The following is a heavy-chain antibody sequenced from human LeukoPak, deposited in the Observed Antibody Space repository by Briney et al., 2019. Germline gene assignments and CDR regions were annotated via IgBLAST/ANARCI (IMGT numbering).Heavy chain of an antibody. D-gene: IGHD3-10*01. Sequence: ASVKVSCKASGYTFTGYYMHWVRQAPGQGLEWMGWINPNSGGTNYAQKFQGRVTMTRDTSISTAYMELSRLRSDDTAVHYCATQTFGELLLDYWGQGTLVTVSS. J-gene: IGHJ4*02. CDR2: INPNSGGT. V-gene: IGHV1-2*02. CDR3: ATQTFGELLLDY. CDR1: GYTFTGYY.